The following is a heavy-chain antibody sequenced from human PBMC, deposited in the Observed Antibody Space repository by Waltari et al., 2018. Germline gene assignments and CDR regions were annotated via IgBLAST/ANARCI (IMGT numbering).Heavy chain of an antibody. CDR3: TTLDAPWGG. J-gene: IGHJ4*01. D-gene: IGHD7-27*01. V-gene: IGHV3-15*01. CDR2: ITSQNDGATT. Sequence: RISCVASGFRFTPAWLTWVRQAPGKGLEWVGRITSQNDGATTDLAASVRGRFSISRDDSQSMVFLQMNSLRREDTAVYYCTTLDAPWGGWGHGTLVTVSS. CDR1: GFRFTPAW.